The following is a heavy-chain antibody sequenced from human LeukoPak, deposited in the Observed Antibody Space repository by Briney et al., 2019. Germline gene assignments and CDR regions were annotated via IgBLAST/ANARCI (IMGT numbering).Heavy chain of an antibody. D-gene: IGHD6-19*01. V-gene: IGHV1-2*02. CDR2: TNPNSGGT. CDR3: ARDRTRTGYSSGWYHDY. CDR1: GYTFTGYY. Sequence: GASVKVSCKASGYTFTGYYMHWVRQAPGQGLEWMGWTNPNSGGTNYAQKFQGRVTMTRDTSISTAYMGLSRLRSDDTAVYYCARDRTRTGYSSGWYHDYWGQGTLVTVSS. J-gene: IGHJ4*02.